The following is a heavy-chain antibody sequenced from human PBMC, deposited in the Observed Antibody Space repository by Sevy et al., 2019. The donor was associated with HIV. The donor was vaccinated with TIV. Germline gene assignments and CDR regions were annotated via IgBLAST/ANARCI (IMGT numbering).Heavy chain of an antibody. CDR2: IYYRGST. CDR3: ASDYCGGDCYGLYYCDGMDF. CDR1: GGSISSYY. V-gene: IGHV4-59*13. Sequence: SETLSLTCTVSGGSISSYYWSWIRQPPGKGLEWIGYIYYRGSTNYNPSLKSRVTISVDTSKNQFSLKLSSVTAADTAVYYCASDYCGGDCYGLYYCDGMDFWGQGTTVTVSS. J-gene: IGHJ6*01. D-gene: IGHD2-21*02.